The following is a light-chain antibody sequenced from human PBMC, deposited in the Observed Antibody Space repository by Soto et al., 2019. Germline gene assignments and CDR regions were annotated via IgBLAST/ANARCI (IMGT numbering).Light chain of an antibody. J-gene: IGKJ5*01. CDR2: GAS. CDR3: QQYKNWPL. V-gene: IGKV3-15*01. Sequence: EILFTQSPGTLSLSPGESATLSCRASQTVGMNYLAWYQPKPGQPRRLLIYGASTRATGIPARLSGSGFGTEFTLTISSLQSEDSAVYYCQQYKNWPLFGQGARLEIK. CDR1: QTVGMNY.